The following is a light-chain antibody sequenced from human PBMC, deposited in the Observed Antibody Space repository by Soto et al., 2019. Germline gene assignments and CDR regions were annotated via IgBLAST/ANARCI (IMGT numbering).Light chain of an antibody. V-gene: IGKV1-39*01. J-gene: IGKJ1*01. CDR2: AAS. CDR1: QGIDTS. Sequence: ILLTQSPSSLSASVGDRVTITCRASQGIDTSLAWYQQKPGKAPKLLIYAASNFQSGVPSRFSGSGSGTDFTLTISSLQPEDFATYYCQQSYNNPRTFGQGTKVDIK. CDR3: QQSYNNPRT.